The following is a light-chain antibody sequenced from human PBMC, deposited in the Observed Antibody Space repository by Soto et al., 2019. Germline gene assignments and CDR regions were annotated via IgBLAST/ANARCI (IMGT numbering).Light chain of an antibody. V-gene: IGLV2-14*01. CDR2: EVS. CDR1: SSDVGGYNY. J-gene: IGLJ1*01. Sequence: QSVLTQPASVSGSPGQSIAISCTGTSSDVGGYNYVSWYQQLPGKAPKLLISEVSNRPSGVSHRFSGSKSGNTASLTISGLLDDDEADYFCASFRSGTILVFGSGTKVTVL. CDR3: ASFRSGTILV.